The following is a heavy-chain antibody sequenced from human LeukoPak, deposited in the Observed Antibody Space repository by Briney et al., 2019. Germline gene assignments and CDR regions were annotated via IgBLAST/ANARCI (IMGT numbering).Heavy chain of an antibody. J-gene: IGHJ3*02. CDR2: ISAYNGNT. CDR1: GYTFTSYG. Sequence: ASVKVSCKASGYTFTSYGISWVRQAPGQGLEWMGWISAYNGNTNYAQKLQGRVTMTTDTSTSTAYMELRSLRSDDTAVYYCASKGYYDSSGYPHAAFDIWGQGTMVTVSS. V-gene: IGHV1-18*01. CDR3: ASKGYYDSSGYPHAAFDI. D-gene: IGHD3-22*01.